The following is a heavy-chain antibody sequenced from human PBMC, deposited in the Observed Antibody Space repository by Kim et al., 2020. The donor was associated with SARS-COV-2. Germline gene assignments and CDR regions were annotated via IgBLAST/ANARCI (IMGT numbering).Heavy chain of an antibody. Sequence: GGSLRLSCAASGFTVSSNYMSWVRQAPGKGLEWVSVIYSGDSTYYADSVKGRFTISRDNSKNTLYLQMNSLRAEDTAVYYCARALRGDAFDIWGQGTMVTVSS. CDR2: IYSGDST. CDR1: GFTVSSNY. CDR3: ARALRGDAFDI. D-gene: IGHD3-3*01. J-gene: IGHJ3*02. V-gene: IGHV3-53*01.